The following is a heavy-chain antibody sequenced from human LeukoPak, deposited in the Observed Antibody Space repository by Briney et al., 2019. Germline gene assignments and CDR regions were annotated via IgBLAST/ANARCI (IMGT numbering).Heavy chain of an antibody. CDR3: ACLRGITSGGSRPYYYYYYYMDV. J-gene: IGHJ6*03. CDR1: GVSISSSNSY. CDR2: IYYSGNT. D-gene: IGHD3-3*01. Sequence: PSETLSLTCTVSGVSISSSNSYWGWIRQPPGKGLEWIGSIYYSGNTYYNASLKSQVSISIDTSKNRFSLKLTSVTAADTAVYYCACLRGITSGGSRPYYYYYYYMDVWGKGTTVTISS. V-gene: IGHV4-39*01.